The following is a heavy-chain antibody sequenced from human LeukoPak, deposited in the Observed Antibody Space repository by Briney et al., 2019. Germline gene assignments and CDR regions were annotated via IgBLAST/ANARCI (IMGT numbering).Heavy chain of an antibody. J-gene: IGHJ3*02. CDR1: GFTFSSYA. D-gene: IGHD2-15*01. CDR2: ISGSGGST. V-gene: IGHV3-23*01. Sequence: TGGSLRLSCAASGFTFSSYAMSWVRQAPGKGLEWVSAISGSGGSTYYADSVKGRFTISRDNSKNTLYLQMSSLRAEDTAVYYCAKSGGSCYSCDAFDIWGQGTMVTVSS. CDR3: AKSGGSCYSCDAFDI.